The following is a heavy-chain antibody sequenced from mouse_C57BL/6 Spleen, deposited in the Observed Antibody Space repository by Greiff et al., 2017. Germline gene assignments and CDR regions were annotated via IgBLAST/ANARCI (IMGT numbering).Heavy chain of an antibody. CDR3: ARWGTTVVGGLDY. Sequence: VQLQQPGAELVKPGASVKLSCKASGYTFTSYWMHWVKQRPGQGLEWIGMIHPNSGSTNYNEKFKSKATLTVDKSSSTAYMQLSSLTSEDSAVYYCARWGTTVVGGLDYWGQGTTLTVSS. CDR2: IHPNSGST. CDR1: GYTFTSYW. J-gene: IGHJ2*01. V-gene: IGHV1-64*01. D-gene: IGHD1-1*01.